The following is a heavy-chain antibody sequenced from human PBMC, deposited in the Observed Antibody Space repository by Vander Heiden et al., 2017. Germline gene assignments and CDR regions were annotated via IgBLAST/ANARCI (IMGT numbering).Heavy chain of an antibody. Sequence: QLSLKESGPTLVKPTQTLTLTCTFSGFSLSTSGVGVGWIRQPPGKALELLGLNYWDDDKRYSPTLKGRLTITKDTSKNQVVLTMTNMDPVDTATYYCAHRRWVAGSGRYYINWFDPWGQGTLVTVSS. J-gene: IGHJ5*02. CDR1: GFSLSTSGVG. V-gene: IGHV2-5*02. CDR2: NYWDDDK. D-gene: IGHD3-10*01. CDR3: AHRRWVAGSGRYYINWFDP.